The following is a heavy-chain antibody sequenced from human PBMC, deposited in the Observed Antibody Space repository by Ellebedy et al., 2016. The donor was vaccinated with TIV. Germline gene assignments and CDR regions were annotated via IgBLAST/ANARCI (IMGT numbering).Heavy chain of an antibody. D-gene: IGHD6-13*01. V-gene: IGHV3-11*01. CDR3: ARLGVIAAAGASDY. J-gene: IGHJ4*02. CDR1: GFTFSGCY. CDR2: ISYSGDLM. Sequence: GESLKISCAASGFTFSGCYMSCFRQAPGKWPEWVSYISYSGDLMYYADPVKGRFTTSRDNAENSLYLQMNSLRAEDTAVYYCARLGVIAAAGASDYWGQGTLVIVSS.